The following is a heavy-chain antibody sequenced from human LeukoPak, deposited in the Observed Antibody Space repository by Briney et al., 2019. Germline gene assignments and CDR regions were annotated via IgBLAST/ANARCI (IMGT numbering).Heavy chain of an antibody. V-gene: IGHV1-18*01. D-gene: IGHD1/OR15-1a*01. CDR1: GYTFTSYG. CDR3: ARELNKADYFDY. Sequence: ASVKVSCKASGYTFTSYGISWVRQAPGQGLEWMGWISAYNGNTNYAQKLQGRVTMTTDTSTSTAYMELSSLRSEDTAVYYCARELNKADYFDYWGQGTLVTVSS. CDR2: ISAYNGNT. J-gene: IGHJ4*02.